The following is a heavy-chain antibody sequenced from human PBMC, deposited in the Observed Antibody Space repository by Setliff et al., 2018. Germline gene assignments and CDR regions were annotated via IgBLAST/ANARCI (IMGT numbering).Heavy chain of an antibody. J-gene: IGHJ6*03. V-gene: IGHV1-18*01. CDR2: IGDYNGNT. Sequence: VASVKVSCKASGYIFTKYGINWVRQAPGQGLEWMGWIGDYNGNTLYAQNFQGRLTVTTDTSTSTAYMELRSLRSDDTAVYYCASFYFGELPSPSYYYYMDVWGKGTTVTVSS. D-gene: IGHD3-10*01. CDR1: GYIFTKYG. CDR3: ASFYFGELPSPSYYYYMDV.